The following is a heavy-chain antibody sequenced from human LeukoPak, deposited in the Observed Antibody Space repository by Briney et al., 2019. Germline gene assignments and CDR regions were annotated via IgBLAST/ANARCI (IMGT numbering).Heavy chain of an antibody. V-gene: IGHV4-4*02. D-gene: IGHD3-9*01. Sequence: SGTLSLTCAVSGGSISSSNWWSWVRQPPGKGLEWIGEIYHSGSTNYNPSLKSRVTISVDKSKNQFSLKLGSVTAADTAVYYCARAPRIGLRYFDWLGSAFDIWGQGTMVTVSS. CDR3: ARAPRIGLRYFDWLGSAFDI. CDR2: IYHSGST. J-gene: IGHJ3*02. CDR1: GGSISSSNW.